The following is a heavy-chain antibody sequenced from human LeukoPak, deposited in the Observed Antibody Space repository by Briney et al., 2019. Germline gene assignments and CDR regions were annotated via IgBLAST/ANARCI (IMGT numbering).Heavy chain of an antibody. Sequence: SETLSLTCTVSGGSISTYYWSWIRQPPGKGLEWIGSMYYSGSTNYKPSLKSRVTISVDTSKKQFSLNVSSVTAADTAVYYCARFSYGNSRSFDYWGQGTLVTVSS. V-gene: IGHV4-59*08. CDR1: GGSISTYY. D-gene: IGHD4-11*01. CDR3: ARFSYGNSRSFDY. CDR2: MYYSGST. J-gene: IGHJ4*02.